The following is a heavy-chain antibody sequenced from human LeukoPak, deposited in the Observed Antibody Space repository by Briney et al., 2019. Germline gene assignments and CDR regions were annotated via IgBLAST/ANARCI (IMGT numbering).Heavy chain of an antibody. J-gene: IGHJ6*03. CDR1: GGSISSGSYY. CDR3: ARSPSSSWPSYYYYYMDV. CDR2: IYTSGST. D-gene: IGHD6-13*01. V-gene: IGHV4-61*02. Sequence: SETLSLTCTVSGGSISSGSYYWSWIRQPAGKGLEWIGRIYTSGSTNYNPSLKSRVTMSVDTSKNQFSLKLSSVTAADTAVYYCARSPSSSWPSYYYYYMDVWGKGTTVTVSS.